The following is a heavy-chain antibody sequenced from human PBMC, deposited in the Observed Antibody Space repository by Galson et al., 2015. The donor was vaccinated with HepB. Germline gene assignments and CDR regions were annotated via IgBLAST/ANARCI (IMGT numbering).Heavy chain of an antibody. J-gene: IGHJ6*03. CDR2: IVVGCGNT. CDR1: GFTFTSSA. D-gene: IGHD2-15*01. Sequence: SVKVSCKASGFTFTSSAVQWVRQARGQRLEWIGWIVVGCGNTNYAQKFQERVTITRDMSTSTAYMELSSLRSEDTAVYYCAAGVAASHLYYYYYYMDVWGKGTTVTVSS. V-gene: IGHV1-58*01. CDR3: AAGVAASHLYYYYYYMDV.